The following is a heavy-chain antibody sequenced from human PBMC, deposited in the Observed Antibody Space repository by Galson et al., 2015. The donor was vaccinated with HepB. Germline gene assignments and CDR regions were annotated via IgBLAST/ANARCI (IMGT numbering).Heavy chain of an antibody. V-gene: IGHV1-69*13. J-gene: IGHJ5*02. CDR1: GGTFSSYA. Sequence: SVKVSCKASGGTFSSYAISWVRQAPGQGLEWMGGIIPIFGTANYAQKFQGRVTITADESTSTAYMELSSLRSEDTAVYYCARGTAARTTYNWFDPWGQGTLVTVSS. CDR3: ARGTAARTTYNWFDP. D-gene: IGHD6-13*01. CDR2: IIPIFGTA.